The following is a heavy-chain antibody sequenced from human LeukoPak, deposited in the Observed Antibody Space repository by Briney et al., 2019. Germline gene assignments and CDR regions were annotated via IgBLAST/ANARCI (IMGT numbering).Heavy chain of an antibody. CDR3: ARDQQLVGYFDY. CDR2: IYYSGST. J-gene: IGHJ4*02. Sequence: SETLSLTCTVSGGSISSYYWIWIRQPPGKGLEWIGYIYYSGSTNYNPSLKSRVTISVDTSKNQFSLKLSSVTAADTAVYYCARDQQLVGYFDYWGQGTLVTVSS. V-gene: IGHV4-59*01. D-gene: IGHD6-13*01. CDR1: GGSISSYY.